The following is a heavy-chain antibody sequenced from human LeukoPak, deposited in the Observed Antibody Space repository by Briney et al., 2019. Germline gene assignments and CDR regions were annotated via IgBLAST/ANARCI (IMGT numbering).Heavy chain of an antibody. J-gene: IGHJ5*02. CDR2: IYYSGST. CDR3: ARGRGDYAYNWFDP. V-gene: IGHV4-59*08. D-gene: IGHD4-17*01. CDR1: GGSISSYY. Sequence: SETLSLTCTVSGGSISSYYWSWIRQPPGKGLEWIGYIYYSGSTYYNPSLKSRVTISVDTSKNQFSLKLSSVTAADTAVYYCARGRGDYAYNWFDPWGQGTLVTVSS.